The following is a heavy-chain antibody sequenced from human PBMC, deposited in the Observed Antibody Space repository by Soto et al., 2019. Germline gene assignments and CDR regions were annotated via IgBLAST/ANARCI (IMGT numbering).Heavy chain of an antibody. CDR3: AREGSSTARWFDP. V-gene: IGHV4-30-2*01. CDR2: IYHSGST. CDR1: CCCIRIECHS. Sequence: GVSCCCIRIECHSASFIRQPQGKGLEWIGYIYHSGSTYYNPSLKSRVTISVDRSKNQFSLKLSSVTAADTAVYYCAREGSSTARWFDPWGQGTLVTVS. J-gene: IGHJ5*02. D-gene: IGHD6-13*01.